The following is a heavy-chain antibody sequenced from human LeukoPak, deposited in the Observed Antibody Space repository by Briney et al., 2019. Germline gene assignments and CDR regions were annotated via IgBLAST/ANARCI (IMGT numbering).Heavy chain of an antibody. D-gene: IGHD6-13*01. J-gene: IGHJ4*02. CDR1: GFTFSSYA. CDR2: IKQDGSEK. CDR3: ARVGSSSWKRYFDY. Sequence: GGSLRLSCAASGFTFSSYAMSWVRQAPGKGLEWVANIKQDGSEKYYVDSVKGRFTISRDNAKNSLYLQMNSLRAEDTAVYYCARVGSSSWKRYFDYWGQGTLVTVSS. V-gene: IGHV3-7*01.